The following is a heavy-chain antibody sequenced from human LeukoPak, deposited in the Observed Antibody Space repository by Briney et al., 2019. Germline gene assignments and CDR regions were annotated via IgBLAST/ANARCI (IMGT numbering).Heavy chain of an antibody. D-gene: IGHD6-19*01. J-gene: IGHJ3*02. CDR3: ASTKTMWLNDAFDI. CDR2: IYYSGST. Sequence: SETLSLTCTVSGGSISSYYWSWIRQPPGKGLEWIGYIYYSGSTNYNPSLKSRVTISVDTSKNQFSLKLSSVTAADTAVYYCASTKTMWLNDAFDIWGQGTMVTVSS. V-gene: IGHV4-59*01. CDR1: GGSISSYY.